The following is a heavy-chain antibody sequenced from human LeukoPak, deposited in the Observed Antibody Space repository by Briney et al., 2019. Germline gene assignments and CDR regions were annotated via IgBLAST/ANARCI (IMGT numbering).Heavy chain of an antibody. CDR2: ISSSSSYI. V-gene: IGHV3-21*01. CDR1: GFTFSSYS. J-gene: IGHJ4*02. Sequence: GGSLRLSCAASGFTFSSYSMNWVRQAPGKGLEWVSSISSSSSYIYYADSVKGRFTISRDNAKNSLYLQMNSLRAEDTAVYYCARDCYDILTGYADYWGQGTLVTVSS. D-gene: IGHD3-9*01. CDR3: ARDCYDILTGYADY.